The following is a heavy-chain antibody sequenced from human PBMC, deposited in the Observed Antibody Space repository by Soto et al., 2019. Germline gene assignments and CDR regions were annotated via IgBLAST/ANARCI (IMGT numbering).Heavy chain of an antibody. Sequence: ASVKVSCKASGNTFTSYYIQWVRQAPGQGLEWMGIINPSGGSTSYAQKFQGRVTMTRDTSTSTVYMELSSLRSEDTAVYYCASSSWRPTERYYGMDVWGQGTTVTVAS. V-gene: IGHV1-46*01. CDR2: INPSGGST. CDR3: ASSSWRPTERYYGMDV. J-gene: IGHJ6*02. CDR1: GNTFTSYY. D-gene: IGHD6-13*01.